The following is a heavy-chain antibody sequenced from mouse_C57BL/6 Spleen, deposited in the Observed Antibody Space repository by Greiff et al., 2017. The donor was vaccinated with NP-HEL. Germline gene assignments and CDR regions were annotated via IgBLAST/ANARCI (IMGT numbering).Heavy chain of an antibody. CDR2: IYPGDGDT. CDR1: GYAFSSSW. D-gene: IGHD1-1*02. V-gene: IGHV1-82*01. CDR3: ARWWLKAMDY. Sequence: QVQLKESGPELVKPGASVKISCKASGYAFSSSWMNWVKQRPGKGLEWIGRIYPGDGDTNYNGKFKGKATLTADKSSSTAYMQLSSLTSEDSAVYFCARWWLKAMDYWGQGTSVTVSS. J-gene: IGHJ4*01.